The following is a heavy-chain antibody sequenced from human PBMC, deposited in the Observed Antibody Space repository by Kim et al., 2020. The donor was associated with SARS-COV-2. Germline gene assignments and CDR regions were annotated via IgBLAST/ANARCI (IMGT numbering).Heavy chain of an antibody. J-gene: IGHJ4*02. D-gene: IGHD2-8*02. CDR3: ARALSGWGTFDY. V-gene: IGHV3-13*01. Sequence: YYPGSVKGRFTISRENAKNSLYLQMNSLRAGDTAVYYCARALSGWGTFDYWGQGTLVTVSS.